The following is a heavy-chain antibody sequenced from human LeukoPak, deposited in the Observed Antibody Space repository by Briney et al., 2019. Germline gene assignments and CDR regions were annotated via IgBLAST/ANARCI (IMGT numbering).Heavy chain of an antibody. CDR1: GFTFSSYE. J-gene: IGHJ4*02. Sequence: PGGSLRLSCAASGFTFSSYEMNWVRQAPGKGLEWVSYISSSGSTIYYADSVKGRFTISRDNARNSLDLQMNSLRAEDTAVYYCARVFNTVGFDYWGQGILVTVSS. CDR2: ISSSGSTI. CDR3: ARVFNTVGFDY. V-gene: IGHV3-48*03. D-gene: IGHD4-23*01.